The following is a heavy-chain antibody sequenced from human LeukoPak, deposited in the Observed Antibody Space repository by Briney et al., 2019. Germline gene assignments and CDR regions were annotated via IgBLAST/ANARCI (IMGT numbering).Heavy chain of an antibody. V-gene: IGHV4-59*01. CDR2: IYYSGST. D-gene: IGHD2-15*01. J-gene: IGHJ6*02. CDR3: ARDLVVYGMDV. Sequence: PSETLSLTCTVSGGSISSYYWSWIRQPPGKGLEWIGYIYYSGSTNYNPSPKSRVTISVDTSKNQFSLKLSSVTAADTAVYYCARDLVVYGMDVWGQGTTVTVSS. CDR1: GGSISSYY.